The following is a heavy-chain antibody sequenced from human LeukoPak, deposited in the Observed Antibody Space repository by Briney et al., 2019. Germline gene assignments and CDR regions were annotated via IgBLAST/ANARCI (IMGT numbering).Heavy chain of an antibody. CDR2: ISGSGATT. V-gene: IGHV3-23*01. CDR1: GFTFKNYA. J-gene: IGHJ1*01. Sequence: PGGSLRLSCAASGFTFKNYAMTWVRQARGKGREWVSAISGSGATTLYADSVNRRFTISTDNSKSTLYLQMNSLRAEDTAVYYCAKDQGIQLWLKYFQHWGQGTLVTVSS. D-gene: IGHD5-18*01. CDR3: AKDQGIQLWLKYFQH.